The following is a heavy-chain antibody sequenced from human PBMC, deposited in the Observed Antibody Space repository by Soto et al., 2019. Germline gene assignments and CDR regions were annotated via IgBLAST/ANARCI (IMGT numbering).Heavy chain of an antibody. CDR3: AKDLFPTSGQRFFFES. CDR1: GFTFSTYA. CDR2: ILHDETP. D-gene: IGHD2-21*01. J-gene: IGHJ4*02. V-gene: IGHV3-23*01. Sequence: GGSLRLSCAASGFTFSTYAMTWVRQAPGRGLEWVSTILHDETPFYTDSVKGRFTISRDNVRGTLYLQMNGLRVEDAALYYCAKDLFPTSGQRFFFESWGQGSLVTVSS.